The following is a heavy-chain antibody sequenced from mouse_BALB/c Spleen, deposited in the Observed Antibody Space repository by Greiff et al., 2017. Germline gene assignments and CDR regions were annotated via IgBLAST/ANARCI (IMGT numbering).Heavy chain of an antibody. CDR2: IRNKANGYTT. V-gene: IGHV7-3*02. D-gene: IGHD1-1*01. CDR3: AREGSYDGSSHCFDY. Sequence: EVKLQESGGGLVQPGGSLRLSCATSGFTFTDYYMRWVRQPPGKALEWLGFIRNKANGYTTEYSASVKGRFTISRDNSQSILYLQMNTLRAEDSATYYCAREGSYDGSSHCFDYWGQGTTLTVSS. J-gene: IGHJ2*01. CDR1: GFTFTDYY.